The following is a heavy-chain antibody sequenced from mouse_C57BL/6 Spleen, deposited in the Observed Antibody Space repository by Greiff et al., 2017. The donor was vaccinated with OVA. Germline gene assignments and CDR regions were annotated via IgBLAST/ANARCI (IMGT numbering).Heavy chain of an antibody. CDR1: GFTFSSYA. CDR3: ASKLGQDY. J-gene: IGHJ2*01. Sequence: EVQRVESGGGLVKPGGSLKLSCAASGFTFSSYAMSWVRQTPEKRLEWVATISDGGSYTYYPDNVKGRFTISRDNAKNNLYLQMSHLKSEDTAMYYCASKLGQDYWGQGTTLTVSS. V-gene: IGHV5-4*01. CDR2: ISDGGSYT. D-gene: IGHD4-1*01.